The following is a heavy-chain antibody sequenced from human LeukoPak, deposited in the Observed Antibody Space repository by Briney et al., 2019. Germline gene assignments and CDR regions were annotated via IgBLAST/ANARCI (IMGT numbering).Heavy chain of an antibody. CDR3: EKAPPNVLRWFGELVSVFDY. J-gene: IGHJ4*02. Sequence: QAGGPLRLSCAASGFTFSSYAMSWVRQAPEKGLEWVSVISGSGGSTYYADSVKGRFTTSRDNSKNTLYLQMNSLRAEDTAVYYCEKAPPNVLRWFGELVSVFDYWGQGTLVTVSS. D-gene: IGHD3-10*01. V-gene: IGHV3-23*01. CDR1: GFTFSSYA. CDR2: ISGSGGST.